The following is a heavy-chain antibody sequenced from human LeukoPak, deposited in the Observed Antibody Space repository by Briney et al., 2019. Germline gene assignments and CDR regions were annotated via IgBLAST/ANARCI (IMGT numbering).Heavy chain of an antibody. CDR3: VKAASDWYRIDY. D-gene: IGHD6-19*01. CDR2: ISGSGGST. CDR1: GFTFSRYA. Sequence: PGGSLRLSCAASGFTFSRYAMSWVRQAPGEGLEWVSAISGSGGSTNYADSVKGRFTISRDNSKNTLYLQMNSLRAEDTAVYYCVKAASDWYRIDYWGQGTLVTVSS. J-gene: IGHJ4*02. V-gene: IGHV3-23*01.